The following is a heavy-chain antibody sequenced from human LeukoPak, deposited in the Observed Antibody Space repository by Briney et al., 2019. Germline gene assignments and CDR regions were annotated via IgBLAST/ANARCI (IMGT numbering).Heavy chain of an antibody. J-gene: IGHJ4*02. CDR1: GGTFSSYA. CDR3: ARGTAMVLDFDY. D-gene: IGHD5-18*01. CDR2: IIPILGIA. Sequence: SVKVSFKAPGGTFSSYAISWVRQAPGQGLEWMGRIIPILGIANYAQKFQGRVTITADKSTSTAYMELSSLRSEDTAVYYCARGTAMVLDFDYWGQGTLVTVSS. V-gene: IGHV1-69*04.